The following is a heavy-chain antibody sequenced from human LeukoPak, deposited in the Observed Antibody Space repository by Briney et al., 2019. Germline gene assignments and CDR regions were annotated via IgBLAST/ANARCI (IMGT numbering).Heavy chain of an antibody. J-gene: IGHJ4*02. D-gene: IGHD6-13*01. V-gene: IGHV3-21*01. CDR2: ITAGTTHI. CDR1: GFNFSPCA. Sequence: GGSLRISCAASGFNFSPCAMTWVRQAPGKGLEWVSTITAGTTHIYYADSVKGRFTTSRDDAKTSLYLQLSSLRTEDTAVYYCARDGSGWSRDYWGQGTLVHVSS. CDR3: ARDGSGWSRDY.